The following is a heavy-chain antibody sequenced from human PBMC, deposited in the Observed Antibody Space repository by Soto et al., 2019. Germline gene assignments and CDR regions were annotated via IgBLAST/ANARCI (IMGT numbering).Heavy chain of an antibody. CDR1: GFTFSSYA. J-gene: IGHJ6*02. Sequence: GGSLRLSCAASGFTFSSYAMSWVRQAPGKGLEWVSAISGSGGSTYYADSVKGRFTISRDNSKNTLYLQMNSLRAEDKAVYYCAKFHYGSVSYYTTDRYYYYYYGMDVWGQGTTVTVSS. V-gene: IGHV3-23*01. CDR3: AKFHYGSVSYYTTDRYYYYYYGMDV. CDR2: ISGSGGST. D-gene: IGHD3-10*01.